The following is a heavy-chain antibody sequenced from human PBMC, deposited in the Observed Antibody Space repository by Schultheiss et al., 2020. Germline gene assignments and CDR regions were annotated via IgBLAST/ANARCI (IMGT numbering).Heavy chain of an antibody. V-gene: IGHV1-8*01. Sequence: ASVKVSFKASGSTFTSYDINWVRQATGQGLEWMGWMNPNSGNTNYAQKLQGRVTMTTDTSTSTAYMELSRLRSDDTAVYYCARETNGDYYGDLDYWGQGTLVTVSS. CDR3: ARETNGDYYGDLDY. CDR1: GSTFTSYD. CDR2: MNPNSGNT. D-gene: IGHD4-17*01. J-gene: IGHJ4*02.